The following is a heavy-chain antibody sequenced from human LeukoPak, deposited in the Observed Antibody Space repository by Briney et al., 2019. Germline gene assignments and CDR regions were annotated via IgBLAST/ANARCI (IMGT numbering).Heavy chain of an antibody. CDR3: ARAVAGPWDYYYGMDV. CDR2: ISYDGSNK. CDR1: GLTFSSYA. D-gene: IGHD6-19*01. Sequence: PGRSLRLSCAASGLTFSSYAMHWVRQAPGKGLEWVAVISYDGSNKYYADSVKGRFTISRDNSKNTLYLQMNSLRAEDTAVYYCARAVAGPWDYYYGMDVWGQGTTVTVSS. J-gene: IGHJ6*02. V-gene: IGHV3-30-3*01.